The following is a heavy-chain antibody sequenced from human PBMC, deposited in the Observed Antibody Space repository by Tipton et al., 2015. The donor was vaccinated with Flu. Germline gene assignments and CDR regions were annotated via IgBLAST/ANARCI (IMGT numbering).Heavy chain of an antibody. D-gene: IGHD3-10*01. CDR3: ARVPRPYGSGSSLRGFDD. Sequence: TLSLTCTVSGGSISSGSYYWSWIRQPAGKGLEWIGRIYTSGSTNYNPSLKSRVTISVDTSKNQFSLKLSSVTAEDAAVYYCARVPRPYGSGSSLRGFDDWGQGTLVTVSS. CDR2: IYTSGST. V-gene: IGHV4-61*02. J-gene: IGHJ4*02. CDR1: GGSISSGSYY.